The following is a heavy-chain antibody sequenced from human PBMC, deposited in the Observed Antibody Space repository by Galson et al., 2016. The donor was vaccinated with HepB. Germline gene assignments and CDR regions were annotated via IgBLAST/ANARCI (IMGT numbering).Heavy chain of an antibody. CDR3: ARGGNCGGDCYSFDH. Sequence: SETLSLTCSVSGGPISRGGCYWGWIRQPPGKALEWMGYIYSTGTTYYNPSLKSRVTISVDTSKNQVSLKLTSVTAADTAVYYCARGGNCGGDCYSFDHWGQGDLVAVSS. V-gene: IGHV4-39*01. D-gene: IGHD2-21*02. CDR2: IYSTGTT. J-gene: IGHJ4*02. CDR1: GGPISRGGCY.